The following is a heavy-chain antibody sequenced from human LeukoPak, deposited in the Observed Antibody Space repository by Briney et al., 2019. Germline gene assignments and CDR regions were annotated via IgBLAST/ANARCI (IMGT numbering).Heavy chain of an antibody. CDR1: GGTFSSYA. V-gene: IGHV1-69*13. J-gene: IGHJ3*02. CDR2: IFPIFGTA. CDR3: ARGNQGAFDI. Sequence: SVKLSCKASGGTFSSYAISWVRQAPGQGLEWMGGIFPIFGTANYAQKFQGRVTITADESTSTAYMEMSSLRSEDTAVYYCARGNQGAFDIWGQGTMVTVSS.